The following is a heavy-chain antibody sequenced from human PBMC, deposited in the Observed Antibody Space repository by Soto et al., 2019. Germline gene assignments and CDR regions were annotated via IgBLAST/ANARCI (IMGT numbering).Heavy chain of an antibody. Sequence: QVQLQESGPGQVKPSQTLSLTCTVSGGSINSGGYCCSWIRQHPGKGLDWIGCISYGGSTSYNPSLKSRVTISVDTSKNQFSLKLTSVTAADTAVYYCSRGILVWGQGALITVSS. CDR3: SRGILV. CDR1: GGSINSGGYC. V-gene: IGHV4-31*03. CDR2: ISYGGST. J-gene: IGHJ4*02. D-gene: IGHD5-18*01.